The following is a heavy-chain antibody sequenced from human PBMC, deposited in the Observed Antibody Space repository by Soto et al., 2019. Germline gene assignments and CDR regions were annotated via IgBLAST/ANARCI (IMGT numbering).Heavy chain of an antibody. D-gene: IGHD6-13*01. CDR3: ARPAIAAAVSAFDY. J-gene: IGHJ4*02. Sequence: QVQLQQWGAGLLKPSETLSLTCAVYGGSFSGYYWSWIRQPPGKGLEWIGEINHSGSTNYNPSLKGRVPISVDTSKNQFSLKLSSVTAADTAVYYCARPAIAAAVSAFDYWGQGTLVTVSS. V-gene: IGHV4-34*01. CDR1: GGSFSGYY. CDR2: INHSGST.